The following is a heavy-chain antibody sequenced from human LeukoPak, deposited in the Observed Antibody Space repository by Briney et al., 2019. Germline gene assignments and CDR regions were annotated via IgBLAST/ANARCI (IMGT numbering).Heavy chain of an antibody. J-gene: IGHJ4*02. CDR1: GFSFSSFW. Sequence: GGSLRLSCAASGFSFSSFWMSWVRQAPGKGLEWVANIKEDGSEKDYVDSVKGRFTISRDNAKNSLYLQMNSLRAEDTAVYYCARIETYYDILTRYRGSYYFDYWGQGTLVTISS. V-gene: IGHV3-7*01. CDR3: ARIETYYDILTRYRGSYYFDY. D-gene: IGHD3-9*01. CDR2: IKEDGSEK.